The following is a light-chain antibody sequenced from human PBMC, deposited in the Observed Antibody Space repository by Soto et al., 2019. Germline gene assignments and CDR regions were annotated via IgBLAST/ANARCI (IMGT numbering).Light chain of an antibody. CDR2: GVN. CDR3: SSYSSTRTLCV. J-gene: IGLJ1*01. Sequence: QSALTQPRSVSGSPGQSVTISCTGTSSDVGGFNYVSWYQQHPDKVPKLIIYGVNNRPSGVSNRLSGSKSGNTASLTISGLQAEDEADYYCSSYSSTRTLCVFGTGTKLTVL. V-gene: IGLV2-14*01. CDR1: SSDVGGFNY.